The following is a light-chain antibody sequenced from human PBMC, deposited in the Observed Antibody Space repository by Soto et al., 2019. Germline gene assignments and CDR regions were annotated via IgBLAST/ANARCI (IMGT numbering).Light chain of an antibody. J-gene: IGLJ1*01. Sequence: ALTQPPSASGSPGQSVTISCTGTSSDVGGYNFVSWYQHHPGKAPKLIIYEVNKRPSGVPNRFSGSKSGNTASLTVSGLQAEDEGDYYCNSYAGSNIYVFGTGTKLTVL. CDR1: SSDVGGYNF. CDR2: EVN. V-gene: IGLV2-8*01. CDR3: NSYAGSNIYV.